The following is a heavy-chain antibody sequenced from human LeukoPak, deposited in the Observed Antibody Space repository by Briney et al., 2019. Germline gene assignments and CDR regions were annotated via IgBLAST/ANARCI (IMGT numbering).Heavy chain of an antibody. Sequence: PSETLSLTCTVSGDSISSCCSWCRQPPGKGVQGFGYICGGRTTNYNPSLKNRVTISVATSKNQLSLKLNSVSVADTDVYFGARGSGWYFYWGQGTLVTVSS. CDR1: GDSISSCC. V-gene: IGHV4-59*01. J-gene: IGHJ4*02. CDR2: ICGGRTT. D-gene: IGHD6-19*01. CDR3: ARGSGWYFY.